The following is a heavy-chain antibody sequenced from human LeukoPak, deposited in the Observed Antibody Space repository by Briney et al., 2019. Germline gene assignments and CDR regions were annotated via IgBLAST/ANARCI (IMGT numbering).Heavy chain of an antibody. CDR3: ARRSPGRGDFDY. CDR1: GDSVSTNVAT. D-gene: IGHD3-10*01. V-gene: IGHV6-1*01. CDR2: TYYRSKWYN. Sequence: SQTLSLTCAISGDSVSTNVATWNWIRQSPSRGLEWLATTYYRSKWYNDFAVSVKSRIAINADTSKNQFSLQLNSMSPEDTAVYYCARRSPGRGDFDYWGPGTPVTVSS. J-gene: IGHJ4*02.